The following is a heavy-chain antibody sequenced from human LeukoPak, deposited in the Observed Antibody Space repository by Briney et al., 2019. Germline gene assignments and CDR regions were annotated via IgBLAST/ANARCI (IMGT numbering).Heavy chain of an antibody. CDR1: GGSISSYY. CDR3: ARVEYSSSFDY. Sequence: TSETLSLTCTAPGGSISSYYWSWIRQPPGKGLEWIGYIYYSGSTNYNPSLKSRVTISVDTSKNQFSLKLSSVTAADTAVYYCARVEYSSSFDYWGQGTLVTVSS. J-gene: IGHJ4*02. V-gene: IGHV4-59*01. CDR2: IYYSGST. D-gene: IGHD6-6*01.